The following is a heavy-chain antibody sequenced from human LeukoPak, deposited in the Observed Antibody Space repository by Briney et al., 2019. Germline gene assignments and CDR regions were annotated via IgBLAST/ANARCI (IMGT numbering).Heavy chain of an antibody. CDR1: GFTFSDYY. CDR2: ISSSGSTI. V-gene: IGHV3-11*01. J-gene: IGHJ4*02. Sequence: PGGSLRPSCAASGFTFSDYYMSWIRQAPGKGLEWVSYISSSGSTIYYADSVKGRFTISRDNAKNSLYLQMNSLRAEDTAVYYCARPYYYGSGSYYRYWGQGTLVTVSS. CDR3: ARPYYYGSGSYYRY. D-gene: IGHD3-10*01.